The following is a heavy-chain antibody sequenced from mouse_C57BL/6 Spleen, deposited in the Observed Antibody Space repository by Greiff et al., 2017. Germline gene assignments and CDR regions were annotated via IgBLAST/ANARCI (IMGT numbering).Heavy chain of an antibody. CDR3: ARWYGKGNAMED. V-gene: IGHV1-64*01. D-gene: IGHD2-14*01. CDR1: GYTFTSYW. CDR2: IHPHSGST. J-gene: IGHJ4*01. Sequence: QVQLQQPGAELVKPGASVKLSCTASGYTFTSYWMHWVKQRPGQGLEWIGMIHPHSGSTNYNEKFKSKATLTVDRSSSTAYMQLSSLTSEYSAVYYCARWYGKGNAMEDWGQGTSVTVSS.